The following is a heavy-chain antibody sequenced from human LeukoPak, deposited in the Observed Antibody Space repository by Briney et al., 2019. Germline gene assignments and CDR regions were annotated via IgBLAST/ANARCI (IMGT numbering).Heavy chain of an antibody. Sequence: SETLSLTCTVSVGSISSDRYYWGWIREPPGKGLERIGTIYYSGNTYYNPSLKSRLTISVDTSKNQFSLKVSSVTAADTAVYYCARLLQPKYFHYYMDVWGKGTTVTISS. CDR3: ARLLQPKYFHYYMDV. CDR2: IYYSGNT. D-gene: IGHD3-10*01. J-gene: IGHJ6*03. CDR1: VGSISSDRYY. V-gene: IGHV4-39*01.